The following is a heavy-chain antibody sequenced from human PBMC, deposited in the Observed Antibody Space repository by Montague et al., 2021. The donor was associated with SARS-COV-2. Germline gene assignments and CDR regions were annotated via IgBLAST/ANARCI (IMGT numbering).Heavy chain of an antibody. D-gene: IGHD1/OR15-1a*01. Sequence: TLSLTCTVSGGSISSGDYYWTWIRQHPGKGLEWIGYIYYTRSTYYNPSLKSRVTISLDTSKIQFSLKLNSVTAADTAVYFCVNENWNNGQGFDPWGQGTLVTVSS. CDR3: VNENWNNGQGFDP. CDR1: GGSISSGDYY. J-gene: IGHJ5*02. V-gene: IGHV4-31*03. CDR2: IYYTRST.